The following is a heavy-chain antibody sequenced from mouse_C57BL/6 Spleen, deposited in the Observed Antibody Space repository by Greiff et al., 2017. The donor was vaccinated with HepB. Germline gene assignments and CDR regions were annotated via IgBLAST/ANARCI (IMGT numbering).Heavy chain of an antibody. CDR1: GYTFTNYW. V-gene: IGHV1-63*01. D-gene: IGHD2-2*01. CDR2: IYPGGGYT. Sequence: VQLQQSGAELVRPGTSVKMSCKASGYTFTNYWIGWAKQRPGHGLEWIGDIYPGGGYTNYNEKFKGKATLTADKTSSTAYMQFSSLTSEDSAIDYCARGRLRPRYFDVWGTGTPVTVSS. CDR3: ARGRLRPRYFDV. J-gene: IGHJ1*03.